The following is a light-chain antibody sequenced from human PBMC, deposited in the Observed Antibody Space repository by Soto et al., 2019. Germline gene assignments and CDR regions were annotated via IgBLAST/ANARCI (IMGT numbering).Light chain of an antibody. CDR1: SSNIGSNH. J-gene: IGLJ2*01. CDR2: RSD. Sequence: QSVLTQPPSTSGTPGQRVTISCSGSSSNIGSNHVYWYQQFPGMAPKLRMYRSDQRPTGVPDRFSGSKSGTSASLAISGLRSDDEADYYCSARDDRLSGVVFGGGTKLTVL. V-gene: IGLV1-47*01. CDR3: SARDDRLSGVV.